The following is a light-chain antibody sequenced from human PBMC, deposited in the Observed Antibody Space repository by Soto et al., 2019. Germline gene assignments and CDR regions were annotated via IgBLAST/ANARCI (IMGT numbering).Light chain of an antibody. CDR2: AAS. CDR3: QQSYSAPPT. V-gene: IGKV1-39*01. J-gene: IGKJ1*01. Sequence: DIQMTQSPSSLSASVGDRVTITCRASQSITNYLNWYQQKPGKAPKLLIYAASSLQSGVPSRFSGSGSGTDFTLTISSLQPADFATYYCQQSYSAPPTFGQGTKVEIK. CDR1: QSITNY.